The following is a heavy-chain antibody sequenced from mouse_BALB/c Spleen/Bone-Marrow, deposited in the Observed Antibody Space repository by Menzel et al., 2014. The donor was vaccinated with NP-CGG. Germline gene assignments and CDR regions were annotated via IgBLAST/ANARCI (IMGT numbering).Heavy chain of an antibody. V-gene: IGHV1S132*01. J-gene: IGHJ2*01. Sequence: QVQLQQSGAELVKPGASVKLSCKTSGYTFAGYWIQWAKQRPGQGLGWIGEIFPGTATPYYNETFKGKATLTIDTSSSTASMQLSSLHSEDSAVYFCARRGYGYLDYWGQGTPLTGSS. CDR2: IFPGTATP. CDR3: ARRGYGYLDY. D-gene: IGHD2-10*02. CDR1: GYTFAGYW.